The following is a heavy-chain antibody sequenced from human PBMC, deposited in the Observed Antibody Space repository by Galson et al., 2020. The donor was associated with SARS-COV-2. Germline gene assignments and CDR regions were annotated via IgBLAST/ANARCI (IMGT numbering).Heavy chain of an antibody. CDR1: GFTVTNTY. V-gene: IGHV3-53*01. J-gene: IGHJ4*02. CDR3: ARGVVGGGDYFDY. Sequence: GGSLRLSCAASGFTVTNTYMIWVRQAPGKWLEWVSVIYSGGSTYYADSVKGRFTISSDKSKNTLNLQMNGLTAEDTAVYYCARGVVGGGDYFDYWGQGTPVTVSS. CDR2: IYSGGST. D-gene: IGHD3-22*01.